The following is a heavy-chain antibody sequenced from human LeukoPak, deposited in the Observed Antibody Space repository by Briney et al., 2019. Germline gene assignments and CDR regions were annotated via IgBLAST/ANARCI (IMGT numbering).Heavy chain of an antibody. Sequence: SETLSLTCAVYGGSFSGYYWSWIRQPPRKGLEWIGEINHSGSTNYNPSLKSRVTISVDMSKNQFSLKLSSVTAADTAVYYCARELGYCSGGSCYFFDYWGQGTLVTVSS. V-gene: IGHV4-34*01. CDR1: GGSFSGYY. CDR3: ARELGYCSGGSCYFFDY. D-gene: IGHD2-15*01. CDR2: INHSGST. J-gene: IGHJ4*02.